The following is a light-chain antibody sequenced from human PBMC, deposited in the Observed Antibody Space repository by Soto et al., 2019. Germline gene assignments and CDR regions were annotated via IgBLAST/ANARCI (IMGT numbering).Light chain of an antibody. J-gene: IGKJ1*01. CDR3: QQSYSSPPT. Sequence: IEAPRLSSSLSTCIGNRVTITCRASQSISSYLNWYQQKPGKAPKLLIYKASSLQSGVPSRFSGRGSGTDFTLTISSLQPEDFATYYRQQSYSSPPTFGRGTKVDIK. V-gene: IGKV1-39*01. CDR1: QSISSY. CDR2: KAS.